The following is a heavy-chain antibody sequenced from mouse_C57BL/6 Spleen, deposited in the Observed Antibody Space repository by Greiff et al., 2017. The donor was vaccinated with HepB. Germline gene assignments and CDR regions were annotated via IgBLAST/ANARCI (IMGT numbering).Heavy chain of an antibody. V-gene: IGHV7-3*01. Sequence: VQLKESGGGLVQPGGSLSLSCAASGFTFTDYYMSWVRQPPGKALEWLGFIRNKANGYTTEYSASVKGRFTISRDNSQSILYLQMNALRAEDSATYYCARYSGSRGAMDYWGQGTSVTVSS. CDR3: ARYSGSRGAMDY. CDR2: IRNKANGYTT. D-gene: IGHD1-1*01. CDR1: GFTFTDYY. J-gene: IGHJ4*01.